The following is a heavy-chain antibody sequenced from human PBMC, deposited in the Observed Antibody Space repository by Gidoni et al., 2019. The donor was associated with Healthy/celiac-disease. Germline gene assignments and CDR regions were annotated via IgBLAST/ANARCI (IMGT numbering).Heavy chain of an antibody. D-gene: IGHD2-21*02. V-gene: IGHV1-69*01. CDR1: GGTFSSYA. CDR3: ARDRHSDCGGDCYLPGWFDP. CDR2: IIPIFGTA. Sequence: QVQLVQSGAEVKKPGSSVKVSCKASGGTFSSYAISWVRQAPGQGLEWMGGIIPIFGTANYAQKFQGRVTITADESTSTAYMELSSLRSEDTAVYYCARDRHSDCGGDCYLPGWFDPWGQGTLVTVSS. J-gene: IGHJ5*02.